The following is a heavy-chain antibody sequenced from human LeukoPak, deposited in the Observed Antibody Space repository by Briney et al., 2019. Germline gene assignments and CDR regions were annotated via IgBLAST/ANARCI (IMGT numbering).Heavy chain of an antibody. J-gene: IGHJ3*02. Sequence: ASVKVSCKASGYTFTSYAMNWVRQAPGQGLEWMGWINTNTGNPTYAQGFTGRFVFSLDTSVSTAYLQISSLKAEDTAVYYCARPYYDSSGYGDDAFDIWGQGTMVTVSS. CDR2: INTNTGNP. CDR1: GYTFTSYA. CDR3: ARPYYDSSGYGDDAFDI. V-gene: IGHV7-4-1*02. D-gene: IGHD3-22*01.